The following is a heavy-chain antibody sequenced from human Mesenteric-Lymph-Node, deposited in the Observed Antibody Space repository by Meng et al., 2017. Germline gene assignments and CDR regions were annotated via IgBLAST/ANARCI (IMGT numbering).Heavy chain of an antibody. V-gene: IGHV3-21*01. CDR3: ARDPGGEAAIGL. J-gene: IGHJ2*01. Sequence: EVKLVESGGGLVKPGGSLRFSCAASGFTFSCYSMTWVRQAPGKGLEWVSSISSSSSYIYYADSVKGRFTISRDNAKNSLYLQMNSLRAEDTALYYCARDPGGEAAIGLWGRGTLVTVSS. CDR1: GFTFSCYS. CDR2: ISSSSSYI. D-gene: IGHD2-2*01.